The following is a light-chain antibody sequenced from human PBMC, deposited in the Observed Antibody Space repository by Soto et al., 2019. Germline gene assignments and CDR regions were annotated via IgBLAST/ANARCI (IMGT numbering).Light chain of an antibody. Sequence: DIHMTQSPSTLSASVGDRVTITCRASQSISSWLAWYQQNPGKAPKLLIYKASSLESGVPSRFSGSGSGTEFTLTISSLQPDDFATYYCQQYNSYPVFGQGTKVDIK. CDR3: QQYNSYPV. J-gene: IGKJ1*01. CDR2: KAS. V-gene: IGKV1-5*03. CDR1: QSISSW.